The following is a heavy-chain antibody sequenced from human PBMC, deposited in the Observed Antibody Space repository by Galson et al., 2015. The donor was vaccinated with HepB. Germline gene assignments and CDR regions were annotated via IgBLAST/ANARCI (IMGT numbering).Heavy chain of an antibody. V-gene: IGHV3-23*01. D-gene: IGHD2-21*02. J-gene: IGHJ1*01. CDR3: AGKKVTAIPVTAEYFQH. CDR1: GFTFSSYA. CDR2: ISGSGGST. Sequence: SLRLSCAASGFTFSSYAMSWVRQAPGKGLEWVSAISGSGGSTYYADSVKGRFTISRDNSKNTLYLQMNSLRAEDTAVYYCAGKKVTAIPVTAEYFQHWGQGTLVTVSS.